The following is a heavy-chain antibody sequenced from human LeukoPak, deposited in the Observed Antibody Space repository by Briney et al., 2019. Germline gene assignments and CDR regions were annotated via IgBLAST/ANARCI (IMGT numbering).Heavy chain of an antibody. Sequence: GASVKVSCKASGYTFTSYGISWVRQAPGQGLEWMGWISAYNGNTNYAQKLQGRVTMTTDTSTSTAYMELRSLRSDDSAVYYFAKVGARGFGEPHYFEYWGQGTLVTVSS. D-gene: IGHD3-10*01. CDR3: AKVGARGFGEPHYFEY. CDR2: ISAYNGNT. CDR1: GYTFTSYG. J-gene: IGHJ4*02. V-gene: IGHV1-18*01.